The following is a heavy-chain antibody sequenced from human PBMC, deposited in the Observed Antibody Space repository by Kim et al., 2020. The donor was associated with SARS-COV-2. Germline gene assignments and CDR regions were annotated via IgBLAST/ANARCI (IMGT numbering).Heavy chain of an antibody. Sequence: GGSLRLSCAASGFTFSSRAMSWVRQALGKGPEWVASVNNGGNAYYADSVKGRFTVSRDITRDTLYLQMNSLRAEDTALYFCAKDHPSSGWPAFDSWGQGTLVTVSS. J-gene: IGHJ4*02. CDR1: GFTFSSRA. V-gene: IGHV3-23*01. CDR2: VNNGGNA. D-gene: IGHD6-19*01. CDR3: AKDHPSSGWPAFDS.